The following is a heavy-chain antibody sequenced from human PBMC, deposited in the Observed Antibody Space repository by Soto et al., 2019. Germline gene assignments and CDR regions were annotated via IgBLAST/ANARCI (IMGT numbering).Heavy chain of an antibody. CDR1: GYTLKNYG. J-gene: IGHJ5*02. D-gene: IGHD2-2*03. CDR3: TRGAGYCTTTTCSHWFDP. CDR2: INAGSGKT. Sequence: QVHLVQSGGEVKKPGASVKVSCKASGYTLKNYGIGWVRQAPGQGLEWMGKINAGSGKTKYSVTFQDRVTITRDISASTVYMELSSLRSQDTSVYYCTRGAGYCTTTTCSHWFDPWGQGTLVTVSS. V-gene: IGHV1-18*01.